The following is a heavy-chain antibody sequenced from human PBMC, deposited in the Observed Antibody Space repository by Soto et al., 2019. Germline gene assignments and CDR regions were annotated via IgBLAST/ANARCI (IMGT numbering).Heavy chain of an antibody. CDR1: GFTFNNYW. V-gene: IGHV3-7*01. J-gene: IGHJ1*01. D-gene: IGHD3-22*01. CDR3: ARINSHGYSCD. CDR2: VKHDGSEK. Sequence: GGSLRLSCAASGFTFNNYWMTWVRQAPGKGLEWVANVKHDGSEKRYVDAVKGRFTISRDNAENSRYLQMNSLRAEDTAMYYCARINSHGYSCDWGQGTLVTVSS.